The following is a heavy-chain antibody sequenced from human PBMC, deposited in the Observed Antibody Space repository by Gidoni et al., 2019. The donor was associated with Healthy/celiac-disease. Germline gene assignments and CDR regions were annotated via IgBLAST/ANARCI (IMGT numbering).Heavy chain of an antibody. V-gene: IGHV3-21*01. CDR1: GFPFSSYS. Sequence: EVQLVESGGGLVKPGGSLRLSGTASGFPFSSYSMNWVRQAPGKGLEWVSSISSSSSYIYYADSVKGRFTISRDNAKNSLYLQMNSLRAEDTAVYYCARDFTSIVGVLDAFDIWGQGTMVTVSS. J-gene: IGHJ3*02. CDR3: ARDFTSIVGVLDAFDI. CDR2: ISSSSSYI. D-gene: IGHD1-26*01.